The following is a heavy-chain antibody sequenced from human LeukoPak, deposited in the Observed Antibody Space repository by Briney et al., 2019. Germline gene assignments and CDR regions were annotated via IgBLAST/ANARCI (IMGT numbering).Heavy chain of an antibody. CDR1: GFTFSDYY. D-gene: IGHD3-10*01. V-gene: IGHV3-11*01. Sequence: GGSLRLSCAASGFTFSDYYMSWIRQAPGKGLEWVSYISSSGSTIYYADSVRGRFTISRDNAKNSLYLQMNSLRAEDTAVYYCSSGVSTMVRGDYYYYGMDVWGQGTTVTVSS. CDR2: ISSSGSTI. J-gene: IGHJ6*02. CDR3: SSGVSTMVRGDYYYYGMDV.